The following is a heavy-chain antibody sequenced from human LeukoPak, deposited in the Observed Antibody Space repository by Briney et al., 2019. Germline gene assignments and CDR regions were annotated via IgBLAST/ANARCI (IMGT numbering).Heavy chain of an antibody. V-gene: IGHV3-66*01. CDR1: GFTVSDNY. Sequence: PGGSLRLSCAASGFTVSDNYMSWVRQAPGKGLEWVSLMHSGGDTYYADSVKGRFTISRDIYKNTLYLQMNSLRAEDTAVYYCARDPGYSYGIDYWGQGTLVTVSS. CDR3: ARDPGYSYGIDY. CDR2: MHSGGDT. J-gene: IGHJ4*02. D-gene: IGHD5-18*01.